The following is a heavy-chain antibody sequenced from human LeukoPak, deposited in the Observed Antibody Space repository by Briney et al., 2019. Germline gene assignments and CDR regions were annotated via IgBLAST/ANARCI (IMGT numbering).Heavy chain of an antibody. J-gene: IGHJ4*02. Sequence: GGSLRLSCAASGFTFSTYAMTWVRQAPGKGLEWVSLVSGSGAATYYADSLEGRFAISRDNAKNTLYLQLSSLRAGDTAIYYCAGVPYNWGQGTLVTVSS. CDR1: GFTFSTYA. D-gene: IGHD1-1*01. V-gene: IGHV3-23*01. CDR2: VSGSGAAT. CDR3: AGVPYN.